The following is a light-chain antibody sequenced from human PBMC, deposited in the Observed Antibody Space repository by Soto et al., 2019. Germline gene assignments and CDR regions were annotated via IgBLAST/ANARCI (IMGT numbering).Light chain of an antibody. Sequence: QSVLTQPPSVSGAPGPRVTISCTGSSSNIGAGYEVHWYQQLPGTAPKLLIYGNNNRPSGVPDRISGSKSGTSVSLAITGLRAEDEADYYCLSYDSSLGVVFGGGTKLTVL. V-gene: IGLV1-40*01. CDR2: GNN. CDR1: SSNIGAGYE. CDR3: LSYDSSLGVV. J-gene: IGLJ3*02.